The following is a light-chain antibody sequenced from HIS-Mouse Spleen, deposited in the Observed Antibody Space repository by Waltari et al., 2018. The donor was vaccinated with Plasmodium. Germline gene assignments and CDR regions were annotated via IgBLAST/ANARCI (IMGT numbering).Light chain of an antibody. Sequence: EIVMTQSPATLSVSPGERATLSCRASQSVSSNLAWYQQKPGHAPRLLIYGASTRATGIPARFSGSGSGTEFTLTISSLQSEDFAVYYCQKYNNWPLTFGGGTKVEIK. CDR1: QSVSSN. V-gene: IGKV3-15*01. CDR2: GAS. CDR3: QKYNNWPLT. J-gene: IGKJ4*01.